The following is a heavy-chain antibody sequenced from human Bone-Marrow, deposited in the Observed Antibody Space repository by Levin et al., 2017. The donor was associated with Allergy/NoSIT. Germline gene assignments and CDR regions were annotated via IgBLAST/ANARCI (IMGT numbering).Heavy chain of an antibody. J-gene: IGHJ4*02. V-gene: IGHV1-46*01. Sequence: ASVKVSCKTSGYAFTSNHVHWVRQAPGQGLEWMGIINPLGGGTNYARQFQGRVTMTRDTSTTTVYMELSSLTSDDTAVYYCARSQYCNGGSCYGFDYWGQGTQVTVSS. CDR2: INPLGGGT. CDR1: GYAFTSNH. CDR3: ARSQYCNGGSCYGFDY. D-gene: IGHD2-15*01.